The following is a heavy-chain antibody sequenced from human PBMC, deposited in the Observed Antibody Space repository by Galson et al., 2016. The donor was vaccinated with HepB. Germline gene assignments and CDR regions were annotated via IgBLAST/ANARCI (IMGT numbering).Heavy chain of an antibody. D-gene: IGHD6-13*01. CDR2: LYYSGST. Sequence: SETLSLTCTVSGGSISSTNYYWGWIRQPPGKGLEWIGSLYYSGSTYYNPSLKSRVTISVDSSKNQFSLWLTSVTAADTAVYYCTGRPPSYTTSWYYWGQGTLVTISA. CDR1: GGSISSTNYY. J-gene: IGHJ4*02. CDR3: TGRPPSYTTSWYY. V-gene: IGHV4-39*01.